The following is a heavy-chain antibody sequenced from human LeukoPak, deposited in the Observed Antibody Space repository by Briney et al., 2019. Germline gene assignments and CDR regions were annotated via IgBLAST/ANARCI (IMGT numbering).Heavy chain of an antibody. V-gene: IGHV3-7*01. D-gene: IGHD3-22*01. CDR1: GFTFSSDW. Sequence: GGSLRISCAASGFTFSSDWISWVRQAPGKGLEWVANIKQDGSEKYYVDSVKSRFSISRDNDKNSLYLQMNSLRAEDTAVYYCARAQYYYDTSGYDYWGQGTLVTVSS. CDR2: IKQDGSEK. CDR3: ARAQYYYDTSGYDY. J-gene: IGHJ4*02.